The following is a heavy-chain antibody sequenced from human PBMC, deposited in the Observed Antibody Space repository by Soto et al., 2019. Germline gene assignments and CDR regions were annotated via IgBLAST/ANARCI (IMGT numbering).Heavy chain of an antibody. J-gene: IGHJ3*02. CDR3: AMVRGDFAFDI. D-gene: IGHD3-10*01. CDR1: GGTFSSYT. Sequence: QVQLVQSGAEVKKPGSSVKVSCKASGGTFSSYTISWVRQAPGQGLEWMGRIIPILGIANYAQKFQGRVTITAGKSTSTAYMELSSLRSEDTAVYYCAMVRGDFAFDIWGQGTMVTVSS. CDR2: IIPILGIA. V-gene: IGHV1-69*02.